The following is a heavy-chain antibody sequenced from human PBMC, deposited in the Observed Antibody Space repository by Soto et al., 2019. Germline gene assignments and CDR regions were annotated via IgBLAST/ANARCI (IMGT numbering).Heavy chain of an antibody. Sequence: EMQLLESGGGLVQPGGSLRLSCAASGFTFSTYAMGWVRQAPGKGLEWVSGITGSGDGTYYADSVKGRFTISRDNGKNTLYLQMTSLRAEDTAVYHCAKDRCSGGSCYFDYWGQGTLVTVSS. CDR3: AKDRCSGGSCYFDY. J-gene: IGHJ4*02. D-gene: IGHD2-15*01. CDR2: ITGSGDGT. V-gene: IGHV3-23*01. CDR1: GFTFSTYA.